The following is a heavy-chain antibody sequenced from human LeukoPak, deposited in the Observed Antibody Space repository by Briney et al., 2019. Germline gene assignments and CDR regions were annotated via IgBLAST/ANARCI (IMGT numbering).Heavy chain of an antibody. V-gene: IGHV3-53*01. CDR1: GFTVSSNY. CDR2: IYSGGST. J-gene: IGHJ4*02. Sequence: GGSLRLSCAASGFTVSSNYMSWVRQAPGKGLEWVSVIYSGGSTYYADSVKGRFTISRDNSKNTLYLQMNSLRAEDTAVYYCAKRRGGPGRYYFDYWGQGTLVTVSS. D-gene: IGHD3-16*01. CDR3: AKRRGGPGRYYFDY.